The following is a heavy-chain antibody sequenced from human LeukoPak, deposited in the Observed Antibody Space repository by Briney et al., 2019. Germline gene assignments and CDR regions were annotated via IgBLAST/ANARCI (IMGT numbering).Heavy chain of an antibody. CDR1: GFTFSNAW. CDR3: ARDPRVVDPPGNWFDP. CDR2: IKSKTDGGTT. D-gene: IGHD3-10*01. Sequence: NPGGSLRLSCAASGFTFSNAWMSWVRQAPGKGLEWVGRIKSKTDGGTTDYAAPVKGRFTISRDDSKNTLYLQMNSLRAEDTAVYYCARDPRVVDPPGNWFDPWGQGTLVTVSS. J-gene: IGHJ5*02. V-gene: IGHV3-15*01.